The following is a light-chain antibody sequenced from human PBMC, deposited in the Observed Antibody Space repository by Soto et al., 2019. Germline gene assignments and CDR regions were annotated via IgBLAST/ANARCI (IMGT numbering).Light chain of an antibody. V-gene: IGKV3-11*01. CDR2: GAS. Sequence: EIVLTQSPATLSLSPGERATLSCRASQSVSSYLAWYQQKPGQAPRLLIYGASSRATGIPDRFSGSGSGTDFTLTISRLEPEDFAVYYCQQRSNFITFGQGTRLEIK. CDR3: QQRSNFIT. J-gene: IGKJ5*01. CDR1: QSVSSY.